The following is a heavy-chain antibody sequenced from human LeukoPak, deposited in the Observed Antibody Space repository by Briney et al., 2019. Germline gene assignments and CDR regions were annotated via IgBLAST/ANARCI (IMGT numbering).Heavy chain of an antibody. CDR3: ARDRSRGGFFDL. Sequence: SETLSLTCNVSGASINTFYWTWIRQPAGKGLEWLGRVYTTETTNYNPSFRGRLTMSLDTSKNQVSLELTSVTAADTAIHYCARDRSRGGFFDLWGRGTLVTVSS. CDR1: GASINTFY. CDR2: VYTTETT. D-gene: IGHD3-16*01. V-gene: IGHV4-4*07. J-gene: IGHJ2*01.